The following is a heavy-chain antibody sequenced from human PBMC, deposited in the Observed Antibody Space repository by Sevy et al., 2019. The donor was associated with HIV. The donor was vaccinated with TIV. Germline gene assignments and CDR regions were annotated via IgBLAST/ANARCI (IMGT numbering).Heavy chain of an antibody. V-gene: IGHV3-30*03. CDR3: ARRDLNHQFLIDY. CDR2: ISYDEREI. J-gene: IGHJ4*02. CDR1: GFTFHRYA. Sequence: GGSLRLSCAASGFTFHRYAMHWVRQVPGKGLEWLSYISYDEREIYYAEFVKGRFTVSRDNSKNTMYLQMNSLRPEDTAMYHSARRDLNHQFLIDYWGQGTRVTVSS.